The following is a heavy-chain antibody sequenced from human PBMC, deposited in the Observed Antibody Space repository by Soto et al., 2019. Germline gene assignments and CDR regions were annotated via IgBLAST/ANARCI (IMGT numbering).Heavy chain of an antibody. CDR1: GLTFNNAW. CDR2: IKSKNDGGAT. CDR3: TRGYSSGWYPKRDNAFDI. Sequence: GGSLRLSCAASGLTFNNAWMNWVRQAPGKGLEWVGRIKSKNDGGATEYSAPVKDRFTISRDDSKNTFYLQMNSLKTEDTAVYYCTRGYSSGWYPKRDNAFDIWGQGTMVTVSS. J-gene: IGHJ3*02. V-gene: IGHV3-15*07. D-gene: IGHD6-19*01.